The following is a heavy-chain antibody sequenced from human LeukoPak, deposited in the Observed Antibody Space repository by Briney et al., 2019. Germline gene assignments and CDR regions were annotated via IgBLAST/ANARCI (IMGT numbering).Heavy chain of an antibody. J-gene: IGHJ4*02. V-gene: IGHV3-23*01. D-gene: IGHD6-13*01. CDR2: ISGSGGRT. Sequence: GGSLRLSCAASGFTFSSYAMSWVRQAPGKGLEWVSAISGSGGRTYYADSVKGRFTISRDNSKNTLYLQMNSLRAEDTAVYYCAKYSSSWYVYFDYWGQGTLVTVSS. CDR1: GFTFSSYA. CDR3: AKYSSSWYVYFDY.